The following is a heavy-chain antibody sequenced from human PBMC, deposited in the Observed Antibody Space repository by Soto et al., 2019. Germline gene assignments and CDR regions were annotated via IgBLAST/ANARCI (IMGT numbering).Heavy chain of an antibody. J-gene: IGHJ6*02. D-gene: IGHD4-17*01. CDR1: GFTFSSYS. CDR3: ARDRWPTTPRGYYYGMDV. Sequence: GGSLRLSCAASGFTFSSYSMNWVRQAPGKGLEWVSSISSSSSYIYYADSVKGRFTISRDNAKNSLYLQMNSLRAEDTAVYYCARDRWPTTPRGYYYGMDVWGQGTTVTVSS. CDR2: ISSSSSYI. V-gene: IGHV3-21*01.